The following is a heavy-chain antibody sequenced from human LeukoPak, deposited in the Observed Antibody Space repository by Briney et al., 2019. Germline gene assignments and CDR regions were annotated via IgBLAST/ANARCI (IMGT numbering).Heavy chain of an antibody. V-gene: IGHV4-31*03. CDR3: TRDIGDFVSDF. CDR2: LYYDGGT. CDR1: GGSVNSAGYF. D-gene: IGHD2-21*02. J-gene: IGHJ4*02. Sequence: PSETLCLTCTVSGGSVNSAGYFWNWIRQRPGEGLEWIGYLYYDGGTSYSPSLKGRVTISADWTTNQFSLNLNSVTAADTAVYYCTRDIGDFVSDFWGQGTLVTVSS.